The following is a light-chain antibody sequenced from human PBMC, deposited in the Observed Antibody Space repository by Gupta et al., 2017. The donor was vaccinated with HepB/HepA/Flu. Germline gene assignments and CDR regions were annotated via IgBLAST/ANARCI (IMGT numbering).Light chain of an antibody. J-gene: IGKJ1*01. CDR2: FAS. CDR3: QQSDNMPRT. V-gene: IGKV1-39*01. Sequence: DTQMTQSPSSLSASAGDRITISCRASQTVGTYLNWYQGKPGRAPKVLIYFASSLQTGVPSRFSGSGSGTEFTLTISRLQPEDVATYCCQQSDNMPRTFGQGTKVEI. CDR1: QTVGTY.